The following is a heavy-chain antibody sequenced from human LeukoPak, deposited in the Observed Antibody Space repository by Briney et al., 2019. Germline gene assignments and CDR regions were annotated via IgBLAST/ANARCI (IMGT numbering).Heavy chain of an antibody. CDR2: MGMTAGDP. D-gene: IGHD6-13*01. CDR3: ARGTAGFDY. CDR1: GFTSSIYA. Sequence: GGSPCPSRAVSGFTSSIYAMHGGRQATGKGLEWGSGMGMTAGDPYSSRSVKGRFTITRENAENSVYLEMNSLEAGDTAVYYCARGTAGFDYW. J-gene: IGHJ4*01. V-gene: IGHV3-13*04.